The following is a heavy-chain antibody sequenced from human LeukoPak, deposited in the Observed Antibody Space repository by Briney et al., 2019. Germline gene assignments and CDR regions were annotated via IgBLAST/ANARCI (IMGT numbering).Heavy chain of an antibody. CDR3: ARNKDDFWSGYTSNWFDP. J-gene: IGHJ5*02. CDR1: GGSISSYY. Sequence: PSETLSLTCTVSGGSISSYYWSWIRQPAGKGLEWIGRIYTSGSTNYNPSLKSRVTMSVDTSKNQFSLKLSSVTAADTAVYYCARNKDDFWSGYTSNWFDPWGQGTLVTVFS. V-gene: IGHV4-4*07. D-gene: IGHD3-3*01. CDR2: IYTSGST.